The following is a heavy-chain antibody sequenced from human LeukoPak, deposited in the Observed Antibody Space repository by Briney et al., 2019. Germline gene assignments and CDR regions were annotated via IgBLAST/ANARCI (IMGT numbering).Heavy chain of an antibody. J-gene: IGHJ6*02. CDR2: IYNSGGT. CDR1: GGSISSYY. V-gene: IGHV4-59*01. Sequence: SETLSLTCTVSGGSISSYYWGWIRQPPGKGLEWIGYIYNSGGTNYNPSLKSRVTISVDTSKNQFSLKLSSVTAADTAVYYCARAGDFRFGVVIIGGRAWYYGMDVWGQGTTVTVSS. CDR3: ARAGDFRFGVVIIGGRAWYYGMDV. D-gene: IGHD3-3*01.